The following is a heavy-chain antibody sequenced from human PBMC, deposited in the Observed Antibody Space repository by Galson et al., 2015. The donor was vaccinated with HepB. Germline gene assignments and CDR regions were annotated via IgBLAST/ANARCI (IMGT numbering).Heavy chain of an antibody. V-gene: IGHV3-33*08. D-gene: IGHD6-25*01. J-gene: IGHJ4*02. CDR2: IYYDGTNK. CDR1: GFTFSHCD. CDR3: AREAHIAAPASFDY. Sequence: SLRLSCAASGFTFSHCDMHWVRQAPGKGLEWVSLIYYDGTNKYYADSLKGRFTISRDNSKNTLYLHMTNLRAEDTALYYCAREAHIAAPASFDYWGQGTLVTVSS.